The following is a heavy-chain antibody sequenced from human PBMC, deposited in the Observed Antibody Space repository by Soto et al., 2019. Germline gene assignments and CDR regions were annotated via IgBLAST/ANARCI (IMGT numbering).Heavy chain of an antibody. D-gene: IGHD1-26*01. CDR1: GSTFANFA. V-gene: IGHV1-69*06. CDR2: IVVTSHTA. CDR3: ASAIKRWDVHYYFDY. Sequence: QVLMVQSGAEVKEPGSSVRVSCKVSGSTFANFAFNWVRQAPGQGPEWMAGIVVTSHTANYAQKFPDRVTVTGDTSTDTLYLHVRGLSFDDRAVYYCASAIKRWDVHYYFDYWGQGTLVTVSS. J-gene: IGHJ4*02.